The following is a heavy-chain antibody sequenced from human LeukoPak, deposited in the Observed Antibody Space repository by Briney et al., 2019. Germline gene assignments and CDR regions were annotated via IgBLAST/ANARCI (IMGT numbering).Heavy chain of an antibody. Sequence: LPGGSLRLSCAASGFTFSSYAMSWVPQAPGKGLEWVSAISGSGGSTYYADSVKGRFTISRDNSKNTLYLQMNSLRAEATAVYYCAKGEAAVAYRIKFDYWGQGTLVTVSS. J-gene: IGHJ4*02. CDR2: ISGSGGST. D-gene: IGHD6-19*01. CDR3: AKGEAAVAYRIKFDY. CDR1: GFTFSSYA. V-gene: IGHV3-23*01.